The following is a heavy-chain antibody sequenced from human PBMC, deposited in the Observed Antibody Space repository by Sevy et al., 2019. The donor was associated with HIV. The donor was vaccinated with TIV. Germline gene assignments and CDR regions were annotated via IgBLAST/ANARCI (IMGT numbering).Heavy chain of an antibody. J-gene: IGHJ4*01. V-gene: IGHV1-18*04. CDR3: ARATGMAVAGTGRYFDF. CDR1: GYKVDMYG. CDR2: ISTYSGNT. D-gene: IGHD6-19*01. Sequence: ASVKVSCKISGYKVDMYGIAWVRQAPGQGLEWMGWISTYSGNTNYAQNFQGRVTMTTDTSTSVVYMELGGLRPDDTAVYSCARATGMAVAGTGRYFDFWGQGTLVTVSS.